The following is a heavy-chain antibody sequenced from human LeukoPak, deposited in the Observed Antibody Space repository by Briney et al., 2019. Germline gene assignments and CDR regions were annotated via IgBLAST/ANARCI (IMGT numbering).Heavy chain of an antibody. Sequence: EASETLSLTCAVYGGSFSGYYWSWIRQPPGKGLEWIGEINHSGSTNYNPSLKSRVTISVDTSKNQFSLKLSSVTAADTAVYYCARGVPAASFDYWGQGTLVTVSS. CDR1: GGSFSGYY. CDR3: ARGVPAASFDY. CDR2: INHSGST. V-gene: IGHV4-34*01. J-gene: IGHJ4*02. D-gene: IGHD2-2*01.